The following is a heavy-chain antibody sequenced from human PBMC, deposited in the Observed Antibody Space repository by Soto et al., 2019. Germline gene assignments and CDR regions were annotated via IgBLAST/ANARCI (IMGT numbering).Heavy chain of an antibody. J-gene: IGHJ4*02. CDR3: TTPIRLGELSYNDY. D-gene: IGHD3-16*02. CDR1: GFTFSNAW. V-gene: IGHV3-15*07. Sequence: GGSLRLSCAASGFTFSNAWMNWVRQAPGKGLEWVGRIKSKTDGGTTDYAEPVKGRFTISRDDSKNTLYLQMNSLKTEDTAVYYCTTPIRLGELSYNDYWGQGTLVTVSS. CDR2: IKSKTDGGTT.